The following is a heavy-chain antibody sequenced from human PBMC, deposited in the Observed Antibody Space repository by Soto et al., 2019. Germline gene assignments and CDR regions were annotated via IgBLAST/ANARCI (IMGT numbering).Heavy chain of an antibody. CDR2: IIPIFCTA. V-gene: IGHV1-69*01. CDR1: GGTFSSYA. Sequence: QVQLVQSGAEVKKPGSSVKVSCTASGGTFSSYAISWVRQAPGQGLEWMGGIIPIFCTANYAQKFQGRVTSTADESTSTADMELSSLRSEDTAVYYCASKIRGGYYYYDGMDVWGQGTTVTVS. J-gene: IGHJ6*02. CDR3: ASKIRGGYYYYDGMDV. D-gene: IGHD2-15*01.